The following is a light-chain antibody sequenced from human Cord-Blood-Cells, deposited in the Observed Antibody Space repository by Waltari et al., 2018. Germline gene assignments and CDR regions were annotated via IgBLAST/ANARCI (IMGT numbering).Light chain of an antibody. Sequence: QSALTQPAPVSGSPGQSITISCTGTSSDVGRYNLVSWYQQHPGKAPKLMIYEVSKLPSGVSNRFSGSKSGNTASLTISGLQAEDEADYYCCSYAGSSTYVFGTGTKVTVL. CDR3: CSYAGSSTYV. J-gene: IGLJ1*01. V-gene: IGLV2-23*02. CDR2: EVS. CDR1: SSDVGRYNL.